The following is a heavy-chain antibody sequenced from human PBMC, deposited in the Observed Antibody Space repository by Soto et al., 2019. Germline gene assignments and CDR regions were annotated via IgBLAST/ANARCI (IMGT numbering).Heavy chain of an antibody. D-gene: IGHD3-10*01. J-gene: IGHJ6*02. V-gene: IGHV5-51*01. Sequence: GESLKISCKGSGYSFTSYWIGWVRQMPGKGLEWMGIIYPGDSDTRYSPSFQGQVTISADKSISTAYLQWSSLKASDTAMYYCARHGYYGSGSYYKTNYYYGMDVWGQGTTVTVSS. CDR2: IYPGDSDT. CDR1: GYSFTSYW. CDR3: ARHGYYGSGSYYKTNYYYGMDV.